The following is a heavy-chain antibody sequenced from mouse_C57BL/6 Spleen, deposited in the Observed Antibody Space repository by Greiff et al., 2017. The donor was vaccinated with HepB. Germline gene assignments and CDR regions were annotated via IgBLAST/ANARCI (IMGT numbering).Heavy chain of an antibody. CDR3: SPRYYGSSYDAMDY. Sequence: QVHVKQSGAELVKPGASVKISCKASGYAFSSYWMNWVKQRPGKGLEWIGQIYPGDGDTNYNGKFKGKATLTADKSSSTAYMQLSSLTSEDSAVYFCSPRYYGSSYDAMDYWGQGTSVTVSS. CDR2: IYPGDGDT. J-gene: IGHJ4*01. V-gene: IGHV1-80*01. D-gene: IGHD1-1*01. CDR1: GYAFSSYW.